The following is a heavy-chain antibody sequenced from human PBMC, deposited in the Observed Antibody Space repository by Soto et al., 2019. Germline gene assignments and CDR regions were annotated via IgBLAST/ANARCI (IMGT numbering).Heavy chain of an antibody. Sequence: PRETLHISCKGSGNTFTWYWIGWVRQMPGQGLEWLGRIDPSDSYTNYSPSFQGHVTISADKSISTAYLQWSSLKASDTAMYYCARRRIAAAGTDYYYGMDVWGQGTTVTVFS. V-gene: IGHV5-10-1*01. D-gene: IGHD6-13*01. CDR1: GNTFTWYW. CDR3: ARRRIAAAGTDYYYGMDV. CDR2: IDPSDSYT. J-gene: IGHJ6*02.